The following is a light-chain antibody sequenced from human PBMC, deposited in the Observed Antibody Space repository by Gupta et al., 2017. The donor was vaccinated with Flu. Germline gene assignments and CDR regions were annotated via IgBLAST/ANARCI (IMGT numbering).Light chain of an antibody. CDR1: QSINSD. J-gene: IGKJ2*01. CDR3: QQRIEWPDT. CDR2: GAS. V-gene: IGKV3-11*01. Sequence: GERATLSCRASQSINSDLAWYQQKPPPAPRLVIYGASNRATGIPARFSGSGSGTDFTLTISSLEPEDFAVYYCQQRIEWPDTFGQGTKLEIK.